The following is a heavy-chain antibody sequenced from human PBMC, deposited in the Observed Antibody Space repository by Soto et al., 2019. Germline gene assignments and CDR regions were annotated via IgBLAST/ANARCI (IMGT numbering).Heavy chain of an antibody. CDR2: IIPIFGTA. J-gene: IGHJ3*02. CDR1: GGTFSSYA. D-gene: IGHD6-6*01. V-gene: IGHV1-69*01. CDR3: VGLRIAARGLCAFDI. Sequence: QVQLVQSGAEVKKPGSSVKVSCKASGGTFSSYAISWVRQAPGQGLEWMGGIIPIFGTANYAQKFQGRVTITADESTSTAYLELSSLRSEDTAVYYCVGLRIAARGLCAFDIWGQGTMVTVSS.